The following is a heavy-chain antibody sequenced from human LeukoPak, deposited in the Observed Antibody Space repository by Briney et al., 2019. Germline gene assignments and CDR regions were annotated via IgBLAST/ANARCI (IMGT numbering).Heavy chain of an antibody. CDR1: GYTFTSYY. J-gene: IGHJ6*03. CDR2: INPSGGST. D-gene: IGHD2-15*01. V-gene: IGHV1-46*01. Sequence: ASVKVSCKASGYTFTSYYMHWVRQAPGQGLEWMGIINPSGGSTSYAQKFQGRVTMTRDMSTSTVYMELSSLRAEDTAVCYCAKEDCSGGSCYSGYYYYYMDVWGKGTTVTISS. CDR3: AKEDCSGGSCYSGYYYYYMDV.